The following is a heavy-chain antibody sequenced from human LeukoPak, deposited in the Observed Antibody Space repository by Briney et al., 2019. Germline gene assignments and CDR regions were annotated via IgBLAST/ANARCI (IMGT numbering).Heavy chain of an antibody. Sequence: SETLSLTCAVSGGSISSYYWSWIRQPPGKGLEWIGYIYYSGSTNYNPSLKSRVTISVDTSKNQFSLKLSSVTAADTAVYYCARDLVSSGYDYFDYWGQGTLVTVSS. CDR1: GGSISSYY. D-gene: IGHD3-16*02. CDR2: IYYSGST. CDR3: ARDLVSSGYDYFDY. V-gene: IGHV4-59*01. J-gene: IGHJ4*02.